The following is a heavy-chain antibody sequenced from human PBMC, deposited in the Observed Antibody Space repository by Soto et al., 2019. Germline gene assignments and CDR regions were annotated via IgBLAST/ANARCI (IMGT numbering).Heavy chain of an antibody. D-gene: IGHD2-21*02. CDR1: GFVFSNYA. CDR3: AKDSRAFCGGDCSKDY. Sequence: GGSLILSCAASGFVFSNYAMTWVRQGPGRGLEWVSTTSFSGGRTYYADSVKGRFTISRDNSNNTLFLQMSSLRAEDTAIYYCAKDSRAFCGGDCSKDYWGQGTLVTVSS. J-gene: IGHJ4*02. CDR2: TSFSGGRT. V-gene: IGHV3-23*01.